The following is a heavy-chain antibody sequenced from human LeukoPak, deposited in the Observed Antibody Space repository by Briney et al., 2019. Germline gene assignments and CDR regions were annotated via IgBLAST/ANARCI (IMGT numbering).Heavy chain of an antibody. Sequence: PSETLSLTCTVSGGSISSGDYYWSWIRQPPGKGLEWFGYIYYSGSTYYNPSLKSRVTISVDTSKNQFSLKLSSVTAADTAVYYCARDLATYYYDSSGSYGAFDIWGQGTMVTVSS. V-gene: IGHV4-30-4*08. D-gene: IGHD3-22*01. CDR3: ARDLATYYYDSSGSYGAFDI. J-gene: IGHJ3*02. CDR2: IYYSGST. CDR1: GGSISSGDYY.